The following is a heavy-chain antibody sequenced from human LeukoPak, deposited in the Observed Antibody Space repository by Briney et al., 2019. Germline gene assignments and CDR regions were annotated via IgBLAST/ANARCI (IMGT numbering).Heavy chain of an antibody. J-gene: IGHJ4*02. D-gene: IGHD3-10*01. CDR2: ISWNSGSI. CDR1: GFTFDDYA. CDR3: AKGRCGSGSFFDY. V-gene: IGHV3-9*01. Sequence: GRSLRLSCAASGFTFDDYAMHWVRQAPGKGLEWVSGISWNSGSIGYADSVKGRFTISGDNAKNPLYLQMNSLRAEDTALYYCAKGRCGSGSFFDYWGQGTLVTVSS.